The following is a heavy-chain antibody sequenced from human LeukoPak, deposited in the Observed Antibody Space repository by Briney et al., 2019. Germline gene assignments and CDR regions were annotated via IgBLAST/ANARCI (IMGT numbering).Heavy chain of an antibody. CDR3: AKDGFYGGYAGNFDY. D-gene: IGHD4-17*01. CDR1: GFTLSSNA. Sequence: PGGSLRLSCAASGFTLSSNAMSWVRQAPGKGLDWVSAISGSGGSTYYADSVKGRFTISRDNSKNTLYLQMNSLRAEDTAVYYCAKDGFYGGYAGNFDYWGQGTLVTVSS. CDR2: ISGSGGST. J-gene: IGHJ4*02. V-gene: IGHV3-23*01.